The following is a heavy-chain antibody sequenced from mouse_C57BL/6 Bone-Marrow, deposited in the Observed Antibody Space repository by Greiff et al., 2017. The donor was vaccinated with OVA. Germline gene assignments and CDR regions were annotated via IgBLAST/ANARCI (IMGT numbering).Heavy chain of an antibody. J-gene: IGHJ2*01. V-gene: IGHV1-19*01. D-gene: IGHD3-3*01. CDR3: ARWGDEDYFDY. CDR1: GYTFTDYY. Sequence: EVQLQQSGPVLVKPGASVKMSCKASGYTFTDYYMNWVKQSHGKSLEWIGVINPYNGGTSYNQKFKGKATLTVDKSSSTAYMELNSLTSEDSAVYYCARWGDEDYFDYWGQGTTLTVSS. CDR2: INPYNGGT.